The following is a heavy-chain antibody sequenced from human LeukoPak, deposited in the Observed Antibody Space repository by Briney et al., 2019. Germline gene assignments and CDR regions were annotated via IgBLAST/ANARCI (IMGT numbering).Heavy chain of an antibody. J-gene: IGHJ6*03. CDR3: ARAPYGSATNNYYMDV. D-gene: IGHD3-10*01. CDR2: FYYSGST. CDR1: GGSISSYH. Sequence: SSETLSLTCTVSGGSISSYHWSWIRQPPGKGLEWIGFFYYSGSTNYNPSLKSRVTISVDTSKNQFSLKLSSVTAADTAVCYCARAPYGSATNNYYMDVWGKGTTVTVSS. V-gene: IGHV4-59*01.